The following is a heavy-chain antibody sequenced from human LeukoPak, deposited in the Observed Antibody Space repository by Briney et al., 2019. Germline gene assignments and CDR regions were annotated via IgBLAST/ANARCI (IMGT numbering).Heavy chain of an antibody. CDR2: IYYSGST. CDR1: DGSISGYS. J-gene: IGHJ3*02. V-gene: IGHV4-59*01. D-gene: IGHD3-10*01. Sequence: SETLSLTCTVSDGSISGYSWSWIRQPPGKGLEWIGYIYYSGSTNYNPSLKSRVTISVDTSKNQFSLKLSSVTAADTAVYYCARSLYYYGSDSFDIWGQGTMVTVSS. CDR3: ARSLYYYGSDSFDI.